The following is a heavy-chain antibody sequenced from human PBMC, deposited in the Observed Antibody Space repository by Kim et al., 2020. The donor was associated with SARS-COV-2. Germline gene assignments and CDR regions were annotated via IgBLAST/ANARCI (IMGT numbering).Heavy chain of an antibody. V-gene: IGHV3-9*01. CDR3: ANASFGDDAFDI. D-gene: IGHD3-10*01. Sequence: GYADSVKGRLTIARDNAKNSLYLQMNSLRAEDTALYYCANASFGDDAFDIWGQGTMVIVSS. J-gene: IGHJ3*02.